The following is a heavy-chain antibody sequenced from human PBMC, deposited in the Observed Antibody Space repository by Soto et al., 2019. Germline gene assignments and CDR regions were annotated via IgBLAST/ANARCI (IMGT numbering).Heavy chain of an antibody. Sequence: QVQLQESGPGLVKPSQTLSLTCTVSGGSISSGDYYWSWIRQPPGKGLEWIGYIYYSGSTYYNPSLKSRVTISVDTSKNQFSLKLSSVTAADTAMYYCARVNPGSGYHYNWFDPWGQGTLVTVSS. D-gene: IGHD5-12*01. CDR1: GGSISSGDYY. V-gene: IGHV4-30-4*01. J-gene: IGHJ5*02. CDR2: IYYSGST. CDR3: ARVNPGSGYHYNWFDP.